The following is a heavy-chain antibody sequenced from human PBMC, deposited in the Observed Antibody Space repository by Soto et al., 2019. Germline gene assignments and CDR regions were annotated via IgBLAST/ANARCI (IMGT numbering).Heavy chain of an antibody. J-gene: IGHJ1*01. Sequence: EVQLLESGGGLVQPGGSLRLSCAASGFIFSSSAMTWVRQAPGKGLEWVSGLSAGGTATYYADSVKGRFTISRDNSKNTLYLQVNSLRVEDTALYYCARAVGGYSYDYLPADWGQGTLVTVSS. CDR3: ARAVGGYSYDYLPAD. CDR2: LSAGGTAT. CDR1: GFIFSSSA. D-gene: IGHD5-18*01. V-gene: IGHV3-23*01.